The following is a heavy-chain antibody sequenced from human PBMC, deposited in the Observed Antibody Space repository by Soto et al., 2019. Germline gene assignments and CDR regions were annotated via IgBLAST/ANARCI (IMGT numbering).Heavy chain of an antibody. J-gene: IGHJ5*02. CDR2: ISGGGIST. V-gene: IGHV3-23*01. CDR1: GFTFSNYA. CDR3: ARDAISIVRATNNWCDP. D-gene: IGHD3-10*01. Sequence: EVQLLESGGGLVQPGGSLTLSCAASGFTFSNYAMSWVRQAPGKGLEWVSAISGGGISTYYADSVRGRFTISTDNSSNTLYLRKNTLRAEDTTVYYCARDAISIVRATNNWCDPWGQGTLVTVSS.